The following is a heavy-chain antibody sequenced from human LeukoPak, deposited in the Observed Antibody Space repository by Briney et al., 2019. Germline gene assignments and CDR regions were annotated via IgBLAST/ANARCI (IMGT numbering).Heavy chain of an antibody. CDR3: ARIEGGVDY. CDR1: GYSISSGYY. D-gene: IGHD3-16*01. V-gene: IGHV4-38-2*02. Sequence: PSETLSLTCTVSGYSISSGYYWGWIRQPPGKGLEWIGSIYHSGSTYYNPSLKSRVTISVDTSKNQFSLKLSSVTAADTAVYYCARIEGGVDYWGQGTLVTVSS. CDR2: IYHSGST. J-gene: IGHJ4*02.